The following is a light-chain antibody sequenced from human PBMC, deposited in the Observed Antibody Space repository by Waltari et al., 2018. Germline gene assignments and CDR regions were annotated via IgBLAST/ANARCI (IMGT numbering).Light chain of an antibody. V-gene: IGLV1-47*01. CDR1: SYNIGATY. J-gene: IGLJ3*02. CDR2: RSY. Sequence: QSVLTQSPSAYGTPGQRVTVSCYGSSYNIGATYVYWYQKFPGTAPRLLIYRSYQRPSGVPDRFSGSKSGTSASLAISGLRSEDEADYYCATWDDSLNAWVFGGGTRLTAL. CDR3: ATWDDSLNAWV.